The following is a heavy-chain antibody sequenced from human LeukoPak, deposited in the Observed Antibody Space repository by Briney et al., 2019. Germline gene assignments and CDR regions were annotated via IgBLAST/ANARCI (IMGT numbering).Heavy chain of an antibody. V-gene: IGHV1-2*02. Sequence: ASVKVSCKASGYTFTAYCIHWVRQAPGQGLEWMGWIDPNTGQTDSAQKFQGRVTVTRDTSINTAYMDLSSLRSDDMAVYYCARVVGQGTAMPSRDFFDYWGQGTLVTVSS. CDR2: IDPNTGQT. CDR3: ARVVGQGTAMPSRDFFDY. CDR1: GYTFTAYC. J-gene: IGHJ4*02. D-gene: IGHD5-18*01.